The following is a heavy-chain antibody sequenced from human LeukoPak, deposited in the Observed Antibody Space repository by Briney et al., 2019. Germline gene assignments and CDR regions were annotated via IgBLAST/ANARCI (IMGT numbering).Heavy chain of an antibody. CDR1: GGSITSSNYF. D-gene: IGHD1-26*01. CDR2: ISYSGNT. Sequence: SETLPLTCTVSGGSITSSNYFWGWIRQPPGKGLEWIASISYSGNTFYNASVKSRVTISRDTPKNQFSLSLTSVTAADTAVYYCVRVKTGSIYDYWGQGTLVTVSS. J-gene: IGHJ4*02. V-gene: IGHV4-39*07. CDR3: VRVKTGSIYDY.